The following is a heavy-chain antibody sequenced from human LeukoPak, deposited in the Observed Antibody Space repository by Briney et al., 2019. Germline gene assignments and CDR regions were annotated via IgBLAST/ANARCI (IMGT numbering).Heavy chain of an antibody. CDR1: GFTFGSYI. CDR3: AKGSGPSRPYSFDS. J-gene: IGHJ4*01. CDR2: ISGRSDGT. D-gene: IGHD6-19*01. Sequence: PGASLRLSCATSGFTFGSYIMSWVRQAPGKGLEWVSAISGRSDGTYYSDSMKGRFTISRDNSKNTLYLQMNSLRAEDTAVYYCAKGSGPSRPYSFDSWGHGTLVTVSS. V-gene: IGHV3-23*01.